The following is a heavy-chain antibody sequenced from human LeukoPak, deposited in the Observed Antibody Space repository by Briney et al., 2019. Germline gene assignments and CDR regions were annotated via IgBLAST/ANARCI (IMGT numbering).Heavy chain of an antibody. D-gene: IGHD4-17*01. CDR2: ISGSGGST. CDR1: GFTFSSYA. V-gene: IGHV3-23*01. CDR3: AKCPNPYGDPGNNWFDP. Sequence: GGSLRLSCAASGFTFSSYAMSWVRQAPGKGLEWVSAISGSGGSTYYADSVKGRFTISRDNSKNTLYLQMNSLRAEDTAVYYCAKCPNPYGDPGNNWFDPWGQGTLVTVSS. J-gene: IGHJ5*02.